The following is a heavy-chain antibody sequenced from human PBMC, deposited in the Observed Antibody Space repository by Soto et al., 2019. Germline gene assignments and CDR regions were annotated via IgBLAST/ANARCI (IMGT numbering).Heavy chain of an antibody. CDR3: SGCSGGACHQSYGMDV. D-gene: IGHD2-15*01. Sequence: EVHLVESGGCLVKPGGSLRLSCAVSGFTFSSCTMNWVRQAPGKGLEWVSSISPSTSHIYYADSVKGRFTISRDNAKNSLFLQMNSLRAEDTAVYYCSGCSGGACHQSYGMDVWGQGTTVTVSS. V-gene: IGHV3-21*01. J-gene: IGHJ6*02. CDR2: ISPSTSHI. CDR1: GFTFSSCT.